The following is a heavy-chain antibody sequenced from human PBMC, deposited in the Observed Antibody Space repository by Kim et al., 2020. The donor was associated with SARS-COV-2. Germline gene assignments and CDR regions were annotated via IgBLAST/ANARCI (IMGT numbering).Heavy chain of an antibody. J-gene: IGHJ4*02. V-gene: IGHV3-33*08. D-gene: IGHD2-2*01. CDR3: ARDLVVVPAALPAY. CDR2: IWYDGSNK. CDR1: GFTFSSYG. Sequence: GGSLRLSCAASGFTFSSYGMHWVRQAPGKGPEWVAVIWYDGSNKYYADSVKGRFTISRDNSKNTLYLQMNSLRAEDTAVYYCARDLVVVPAALPAYWGQGTLVTVSS.